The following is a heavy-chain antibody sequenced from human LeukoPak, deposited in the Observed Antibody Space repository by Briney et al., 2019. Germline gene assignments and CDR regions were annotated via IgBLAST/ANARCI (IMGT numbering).Heavy chain of an antibody. CDR1: GGTFSSYT. Sequence: ASVKVSCKASGGTFSSYTISWVRQAPGQGLEWMGRIIPILGIANYAQKFQGRVTITADKSTSTAYMELSSLRSEDTAVYYCARNGIFGVASGVGMDAWGQGTTVTVSS. D-gene: IGHD3-3*01. CDR3: ARNGIFGVASGVGMDA. J-gene: IGHJ6*02. CDR2: IIPILGIA. V-gene: IGHV1-69*02.